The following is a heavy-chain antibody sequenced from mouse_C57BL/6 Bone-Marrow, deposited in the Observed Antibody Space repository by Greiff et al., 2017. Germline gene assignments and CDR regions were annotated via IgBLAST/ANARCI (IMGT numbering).Heavy chain of an antibody. CDR2: ISDGGSYT. Sequence: EVMLVESGGGLVKPGGSLKLSCAASGFTFCSYAMSWVRQTPEKRLEWVATISDGGSYTYYPDNVKGRFTISRDNAKNNRYLQMSHLKSEDTAMYYCARDYSNFYYYDMDYWGQGTSVTVSS. D-gene: IGHD2-5*01. J-gene: IGHJ4*01. CDR1: GFTFCSYA. V-gene: IGHV5-4*03. CDR3: ARDYSNFYYYDMDY.